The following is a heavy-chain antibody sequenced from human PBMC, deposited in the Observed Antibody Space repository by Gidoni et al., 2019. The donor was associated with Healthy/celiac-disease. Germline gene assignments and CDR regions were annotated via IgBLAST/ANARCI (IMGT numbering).Heavy chain of an antibody. V-gene: IGHV1-18*04. Sequence: QVQLVQSGAEVKKPGASVKFSCKASGYTFTSSGISWVRQAPGQGLEWMGWISAYNGNTNYAQKLQGRVTMTTDTSTSTAYMELRSLRSDDTAVDYCARDANYGGKGGNWFDPWGQGTLVTVSS. J-gene: IGHJ5*02. D-gene: IGHD4-17*01. CDR2: ISAYNGNT. CDR3: ARDANYGGKGGNWFDP. CDR1: GYTFTSSG.